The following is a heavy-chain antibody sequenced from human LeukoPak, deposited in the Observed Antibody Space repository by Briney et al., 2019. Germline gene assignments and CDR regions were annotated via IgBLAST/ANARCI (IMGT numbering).Heavy chain of an antibody. CDR2: IYPGDSDT. V-gene: IGHV5-51*01. CDR3: ARRRGYGDYYYYMDV. J-gene: IGHJ6*03. D-gene: IGHD5-12*01. CDR1: GYSFTSYW. Sequence: GESLKISCKGSGYSFTSYWIGWVRQMPGKGLEWMGIIYPGDSDTRYSPSFQGQATISADKSISTAYLQWSSLKASDTAMYYCARRRGYGDYYYYMDVWGKGTTVTVSS.